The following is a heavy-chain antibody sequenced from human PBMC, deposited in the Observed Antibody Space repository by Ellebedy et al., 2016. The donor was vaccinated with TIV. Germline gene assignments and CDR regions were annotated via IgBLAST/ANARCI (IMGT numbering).Heavy chain of an antibody. CDR1: GGTFSSYA. Sequence: ASVKVSCXASGGTFSSYAISWVRQAPGQGLEWMGWINPNSGGTNYAQKFQGRVTMTRDTSISTAYMELSRLRSDDTAVHYCAREGRATSFDYWGQGTLVTVSS. J-gene: IGHJ4*02. CDR3: AREGRATSFDY. D-gene: IGHD1-26*01. V-gene: IGHV1-2*02. CDR2: INPNSGGT.